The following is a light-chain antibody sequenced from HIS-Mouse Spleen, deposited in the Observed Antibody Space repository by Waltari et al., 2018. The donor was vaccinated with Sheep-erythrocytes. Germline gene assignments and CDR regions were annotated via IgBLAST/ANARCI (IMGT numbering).Light chain of an antibody. Sequence: AIRMIQSPSSLSASTGDRVTITCRASQGISSYLAWYQQKPGKAPKLLIYAASTLQSGVPSRFSGSGSGTDFTLTISCLQSEDFATYYCQQYYSYPPWTFGQGTKLEIK. CDR3: QQYYSYPPWT. CDR1: QGISSY. J-gene: IGKJ2*02. V-gene: IGKV1-8*01. CDR2: AAS.